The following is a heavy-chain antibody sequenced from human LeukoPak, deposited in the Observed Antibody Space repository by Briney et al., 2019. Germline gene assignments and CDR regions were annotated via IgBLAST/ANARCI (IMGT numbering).Heavy chain of an antibody. J-gene: IGHJ6*03. D-gene: IGHD3-10*01. CDR3: ARAAGDSPPYYYYMDV. CDR2: ISYDGSNK. CDR1: GFTFSSYG. Sequence: PGGSLRLSCAASGFTFSSYGMHWVRQAPGKGLEWVAVISYDGSNKYYADSVKGRFTISRDNSKNTLYLQMNSLRAEDTAVYYCARAAGDSPPYYYYMDVWGKGTTVTVSS. V-gene: IGHV3-30*03.